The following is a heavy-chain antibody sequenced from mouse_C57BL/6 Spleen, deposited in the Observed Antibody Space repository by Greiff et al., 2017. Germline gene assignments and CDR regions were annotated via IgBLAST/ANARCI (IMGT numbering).Heavy chain of an antibody. CDR3: ASTPDYDYAMDY. V-gene: IGHV1-55*01. CDR1: GYTFTSYW. Sequence: QVQLQQPGAELVKPGASVKMSCKASGYTFTSYWITWVKQRPGQGLEWIGDIYPGSGSTNYNEKFNSKATLTVDTSFSTAYMQLSSLTSEDSAVYYCASTPDYDYAMDYWGQGTSVTVSS. D-gene: IGHD2-4*01. CDR2: IYPGSGST. J-gene: IGHJ4*01.